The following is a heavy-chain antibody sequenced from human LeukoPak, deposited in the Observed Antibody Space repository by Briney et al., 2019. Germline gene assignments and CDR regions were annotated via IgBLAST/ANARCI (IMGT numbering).Heavy chain of an antibody. CDR1: GFILSTHG. CDR3: ARDLSFGSLDF. Sequence: GGSLRLSCAASGFILSTHGMHWVRQAPGKGLERVAGMWYDGSREDYADSVKGRFTISRDMSKNTLNLQMNSLRVEDTAMFYCARDLSFGSLDFRGQGTLVTVSS. D-gene: IGHD1-26*01. J-gene: IGHJ4*02. CDR2: MWYDGSRE. V-gene: IGHV3-33*01.